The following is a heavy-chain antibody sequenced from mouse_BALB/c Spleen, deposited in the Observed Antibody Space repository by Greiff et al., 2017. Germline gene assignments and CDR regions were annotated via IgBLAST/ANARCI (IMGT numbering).Heavy chain of an antibody. CDR2: ISDGGSYT. CDR1: GFTFSDYY. Sequence: EVKLMESGGGLVKPGGSLKLSCAASGFTFSDYYMYWVRQTPEKRLEWVATISDGGSYTYYPDSVKGRFTISRDNAKNNLYLQMSSLKSEDTAMYYCARDGYDEASFAYWGQGTLVTVSA. V-gene: IGHV5-4*02. J-gene: IGHJ3*01. CDR3: ARDGYDEASFAY. D-gene: IGHD2-2*01.